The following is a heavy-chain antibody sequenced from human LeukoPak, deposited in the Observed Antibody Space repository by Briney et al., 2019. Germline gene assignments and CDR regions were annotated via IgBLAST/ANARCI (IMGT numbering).Heavy chain of an antibody. CDR1: GFTFSSYS. D-gene: IGHD1-14*01. Sequence: GGSLRLSCAASGFTFSSYSMNWVRQAPGKGLEWISFIVYSGSTKYYTDSVKGRFTISRDNAKNSVCLQMNSLRAEDTAVYYCARDGDGNLDHWGQGTLVTVST. CDR3: ARDGDGNLDH. CDR2: IVYSGSTK. V-gene: IGHV3-48*01. J-gene: IGHJ4*02.